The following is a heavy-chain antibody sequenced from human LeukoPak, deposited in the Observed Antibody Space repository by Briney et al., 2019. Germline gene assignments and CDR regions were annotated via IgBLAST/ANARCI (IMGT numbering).Heavy chain of an antibody. CDR3: ARNGDDSSDYYYFDY. CDR1: GFTFSSYA. Sequence: KPGGSLRLSCAASGFTFSSYAMSWIRQPPGKGLEWIGYIYNSGTTNYNPSLKSRVTISVDTSKNQFSLKLSSVTAADTAIYYCARNGDDSSDYYYFDYWGQGTLVTVSS. V-gene: IGHV4-4*09. D-gene: IGHD3-22*01. J-gene: IGHJ4*02. CDR2: IYNSGTT.